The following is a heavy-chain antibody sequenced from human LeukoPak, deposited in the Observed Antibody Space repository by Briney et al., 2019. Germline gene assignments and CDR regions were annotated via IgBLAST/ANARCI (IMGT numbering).Heavy chain of an antibody. J-gene: IGHJ6*03. CDR3: ARLSAYYYGSYFYYYMDV. V-gene: IGHV3-7*01. CDR1: GFSFSSYW. D-gene: IGHD3-10*01. CDR2: IRQDESER. Sequence: GGSLRLSCEGSGFSFSSYWMTWVRQLPGKGPEWVANIRQDESERYFADSVKGRFTISRDDAKKSVYLHMSSLRAEDTALYYCARLSAYYYGSYFYYYMDVWGKGTTVTVSS.